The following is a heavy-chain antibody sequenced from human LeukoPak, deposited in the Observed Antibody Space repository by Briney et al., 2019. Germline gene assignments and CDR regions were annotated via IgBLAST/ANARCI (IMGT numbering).Heavy chain of an antibody. CDR2: IRYDGSNK. D-gene: IGHD3-3*01. CDR3: ARARITIFGVVITKFDY. CDR1: GFTFSSYG. V-gene: IGHV3-30*02. Sequence: PGGSLRLSCAASGFTFSSYGMHWVRQAPGKGLEWVAFIRYDGSNKYYADSVKGRFTISRDNSKNTLYLQMNSLRAEDTAVYYCARARITIFGVVITKFDYWGQGTLVTVSS. J-gene: IGHJ4*02.